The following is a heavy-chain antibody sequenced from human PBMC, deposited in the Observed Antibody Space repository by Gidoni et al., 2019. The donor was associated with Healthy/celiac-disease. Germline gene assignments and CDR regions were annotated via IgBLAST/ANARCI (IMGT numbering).Heavy chain of an antibody. D-gene: IGHD4-17*01. CDR2: IYYSGST. Sequence: QLQLQESGPGLVKPSETLSLTCTVSGGSISSSSYYWGWIRQPPGKGLEWIGSIYYSGSTYYNPSLKSRVTISVDTSKNQFSLKLSSVTAADTAVYYCARLHYGGNSEWDYGMDVWGQGTTVTVSS. CDR3: ARLHYGGNSEWDYGMDV. CDR1: GGSISSSSYY. J-gene: IGHJ6*02. V-gene: IGHV4-39*01.